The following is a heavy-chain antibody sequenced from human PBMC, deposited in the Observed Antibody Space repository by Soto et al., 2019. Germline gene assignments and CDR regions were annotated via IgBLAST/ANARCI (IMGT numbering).Heavy chain of an antibody. CDR2: IYYSGST. CDR1: GGPISSGGYY. D-gene: IGHD5-12*01. J-gene: IGHJ3*02. Sequence: SETLSLTCTVSGGPISSGGYYWSWIRQHPGKGLEWIGYIYYSGSTYYNPSLKSRVTISVDTSKNQLSLKLSSVTAADTAVYYCARAEGLRFISFFAVDIWGQGTMVT. V-gene: IGHV4-31*03. CDR3: ARAEGLRFISFFAVDI.